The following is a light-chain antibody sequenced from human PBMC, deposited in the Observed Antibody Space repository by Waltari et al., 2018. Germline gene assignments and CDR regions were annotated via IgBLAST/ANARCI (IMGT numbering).Light chain of an antibody. V-gene: IGKV4-1*01. J-gene: IGKJ2*01. CDR1: KSILFTSNNKNY. CDR3: QQYYSTPYT. CDR2: WAS. Sequence: DIMMTQSPDSLAVYLGERATINCKSSKSILFTSNNKNYLAWYQQRPGQPPKLLIYWASTRESGVPDRFSGSGSGTDFTLTISSLQTEDVAVYYCQQYYSTPYTFGQGTKLEI.